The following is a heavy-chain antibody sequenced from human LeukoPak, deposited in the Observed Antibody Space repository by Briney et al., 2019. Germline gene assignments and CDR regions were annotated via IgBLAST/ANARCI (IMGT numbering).Heavy chain of an antibody. V-gene: IGHV4-30-4*08. Sequence: SQTLSLTCTVSGGSISSGGYYWSWIRQPPGKGLEWIGYIYYSGSTYYNPSLKSRVTISVDTSKNQFSLKLSSVTAADTAVYYCASSAGCSSTSCYALLDWFDPWGQGTLVTVSS. D-gene: IGHD2-2*01. J-gene: IGHJ5*02. CDR1: GGSISSGGYY. CDR3: ASSAGCSSTSCYALLDWFDP. CDR2: IYYSGST.